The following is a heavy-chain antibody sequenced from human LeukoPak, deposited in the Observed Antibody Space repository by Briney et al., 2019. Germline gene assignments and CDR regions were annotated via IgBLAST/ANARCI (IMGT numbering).Heavy chain of an antibody. D-gene: IGHD5-24*01. Sequence: PSETLSLTCTVSGGSINNGGYYWSWIRQHPGKGLEWIGYIYYSGSSYYNPSLRSRVTISVDTSKNHFSLKLSSVTAADTAVYYCARNRVGYNSFDYWGQGTLVTVSS. CDR1: GGSINNGGYY. J-gene: IGHJ4*02. CDR2: IYYSGSS. V-gene: IGHV4-31*03. CDR3: ARNRVGYNSFDY.